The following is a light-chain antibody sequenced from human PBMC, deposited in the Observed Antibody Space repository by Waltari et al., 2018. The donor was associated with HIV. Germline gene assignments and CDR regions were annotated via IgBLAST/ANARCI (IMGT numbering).Light chain of an antibody. J-gene: IGKJ3*01. V-gene: IGKV3-11*01. Sequence: EIVLTQSPATLSLSPGDRATLSCRASQSVSSYLAWYQQNPGQAPRLLIYDASNSATGIPARFSGSGSGTDFTLTISILEPEDFAVYYCQQRSNWPPFTFGPGTKVDIK. CDR3: QQRSNWPPFT. CDR2: DAS. CDR1: QSVSSY.